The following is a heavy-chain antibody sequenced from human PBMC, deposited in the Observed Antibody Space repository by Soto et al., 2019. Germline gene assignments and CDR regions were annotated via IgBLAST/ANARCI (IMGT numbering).Heavy chain of an antibody. Sequence: PGGSLRLSCGASGFTFSSYCMNWFRQAPGKGLEWVAVITYDGSNKYYADSVKGRFTISRDNAKNTLYLQMNSLRAEDTAVYYCAKAKYDFWSGSYPPSRFSCMDVWGQGTPVTVSS. D-gene: IGHD3-3*01. CDR1: GFTFSSYC. V-gene: IGHV3-30*18. J-gene: IGHJ6*02. CDR3: AKAKYDFWSGSYPPSRFSCMDV. CDR2: ITYDGSNK.